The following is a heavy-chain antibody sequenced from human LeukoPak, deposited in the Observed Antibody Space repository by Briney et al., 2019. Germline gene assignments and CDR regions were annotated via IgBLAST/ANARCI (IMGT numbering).Heavy chain of an antibody. D-gene: IGHD3-10*01. J-gene: IGHJ6*03. V-gene: IGHV4-39*07. CDR1: GVSISSSNSY. Sequence: SETLSLTCTVSGVSISSSNSYWGWIRQPPGKGLEWIGSIYYSGTTYYNPSLKSRVTISVDTSKNQFSLKLTSVTAADTAVYYCARVRGVPYYHYYMDVWGKGTTVTVSS. CDR2: IYYSGTT. CDR3: ARVRGVPYYHYYMDV.